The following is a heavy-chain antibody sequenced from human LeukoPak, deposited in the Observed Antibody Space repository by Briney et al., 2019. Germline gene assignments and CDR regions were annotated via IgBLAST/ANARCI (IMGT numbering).Heavy chain of an antibody. Sequence: PGGTLRLSCAASGFAFSSYGMSWVRQAPGKGLEWVATIGESGGSTYYADSVKGRFTISRDNSKNTLYLQMNSLRAEDTAVYYCAKDHAWFGELLHHFDYWGQGTLVTVSS. J-gene: IGHJ4*02. CDR3: AKDHAWFGELLHHFDY. V-gene: IGHV3-23*01. D-gene: IGHD3-10*01. CDR1: GFAFSSYG. CDR2: IGESGGST.